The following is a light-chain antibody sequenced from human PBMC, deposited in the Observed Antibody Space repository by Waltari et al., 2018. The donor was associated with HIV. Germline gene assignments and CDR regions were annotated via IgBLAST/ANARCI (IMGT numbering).Light chain of an antibody. V-gene: IGLV2-11*01. J-gene: IGLJ3*02. CDR3: CSYAGTYTWV. CDR1: SSDVGGLNY. CDR2: DVS. Sequence: QSALTQPRSVSGSPGQSVTISCTGTSSDVGGLNYVYWYQPHPTKAPKLTIYDVSKRPSGVPDRFSGSKSGNTASLTISGLQAEDEADYYCCSYAGTYTWVFGGGTKLTVL.